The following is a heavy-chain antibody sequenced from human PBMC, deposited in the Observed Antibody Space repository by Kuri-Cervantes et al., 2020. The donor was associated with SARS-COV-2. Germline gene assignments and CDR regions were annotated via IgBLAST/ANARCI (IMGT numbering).Heavy chain of an antibody. J-gene: IGHJ4*02. Sequence: GESLKISCAASGFTFSSYAMHWVRQAPGKGLEWVAVISYDGSNKYYADSVKGRFTISRDNSKNTLYLQMNSLRAEDTAVYYCARVVRGVIIEGDYWGQGTLVTGSS. D-gene: IGHD3-10*01. V-gene: IGHV3-30-3*01. CDR1: GFTFSSYA. CDR3: ARVVRGVIIEGDY. CDR2: ISYDGSNK.